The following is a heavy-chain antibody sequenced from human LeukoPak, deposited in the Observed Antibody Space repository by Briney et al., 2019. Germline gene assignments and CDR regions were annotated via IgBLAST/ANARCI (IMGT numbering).Heavy chain of an antibody. CDR3: AKGYDFWSGGIDC. Sequence: GGSLRLSCAASGFTFSGYAMSWVRQAPGKGLEWVSGVDGSGTSTFYADSVKGRFTISRDNSESTLYLQVNSLRVDDTAVYYCAKGYDFWSGGIDCWGQGTLVTVSS. CDR1: GFTFSGYA. D-gene: IGHD3-3*01. J-gene: IGHJ4*02. CDR2: VDGSGTST. V-gene: IGHV3-23*01.